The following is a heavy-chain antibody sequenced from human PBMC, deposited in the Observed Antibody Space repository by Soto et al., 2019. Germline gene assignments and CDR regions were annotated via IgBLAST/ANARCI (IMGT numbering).Heavy chain of an antibody. J-gene: IGHJ4*02. V-gene: IGHV4-4*02. CDR1: GDSITNSNW. CDR3: ARDLGTGTDY. D-gene: IGHD1-1*01. Sequence: QVQLQESGPGLVKPSGTLSLTCAVSGDSITNSNWWSWVRQAPGKGLEWIGEIYHSGATTYNPSLKSRVTISVDPSNHHFSLKLTSVTAADTAVYFCARDLGTGTDYWGQGTLVTVAS. CDR2: IYHSGAT.